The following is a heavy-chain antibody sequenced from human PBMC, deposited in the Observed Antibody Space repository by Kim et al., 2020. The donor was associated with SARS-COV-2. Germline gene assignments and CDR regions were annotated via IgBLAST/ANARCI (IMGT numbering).Heavy chain of an antibody. D-gene: IGHD3-10*01. V-gene: IGHV4-59*01. J-gene: IGHJ5*02. CDR1: GGSISSYY. CDR2: IYYSGST. CDR3: ARTKGSRRERTNWFDH. Sequence: SETLSLTCTGSGGSISSYYWSWIRQPPGKGLEWIGYIYYSGSTNYNPSRKSRVTISVDTSKNQFSLKLSSVTAADTAVYYCARTKGSRRERTNWFDHWGQGTLVTVSS.